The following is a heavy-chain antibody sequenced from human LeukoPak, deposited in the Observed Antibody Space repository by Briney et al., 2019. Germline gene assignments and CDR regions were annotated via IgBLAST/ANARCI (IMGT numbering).Heavy chain of an antibody. CDR3: ARDHNYAFDN. Sequence: PGGSLRLSCTASGFPFIEYSMNWVRRAPGKGLEWISYIGISSGNTKYADSVKGRFTISADNAKNSLYLQMNSLRVEDTAVYYCARDHNYAFDNWGQGTLVSVSS. V-gene: IGHV3-48*04. CDR2: IGISSGNT. D-gene: IGHD5-18*01. J-gene: IGHJ4*02. CDR1: GFPFIEYS.